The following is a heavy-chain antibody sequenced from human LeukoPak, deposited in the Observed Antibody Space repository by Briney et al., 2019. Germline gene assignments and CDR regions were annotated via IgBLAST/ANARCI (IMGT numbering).Heavy chain of an antibody. V-gene: IGHV3-7*01. CDR3: ARDRYSSGGGYYYYGMDV. J-gene: IGHJ6*02. CDR1: GFTFSSYW. Sequence: PGGSLRLSCAASGFTFSSYWMSWVRQAPGKGLEWVANIKQDGSEKYYVDSVKGRFTISRDNAKNSLYLQMNSLRAEDTAVYYCARDRYSSGGGYYYYGMDVWGQGTTVTVSS. CDR2: IKQDGSEK. D-gene: IGHD6-19*01.